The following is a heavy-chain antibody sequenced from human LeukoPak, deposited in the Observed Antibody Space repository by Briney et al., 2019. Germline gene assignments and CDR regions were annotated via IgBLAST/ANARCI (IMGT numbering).Heavy chain of an antibody. Sequence: SETLSLTCTVSGGSISSRNYFWSWIRQPPVQELEWIASINYGGTTYYNPSLKSRVTISVDTSKNQFSLRLTSVTAADTAVYLCARYVVYGSGKYYFDYWGQGSLVCVSS. CDR2: INYGGTT. V-gene: IGHV4-39*01. D-gene: IGHD3-10*01. J-gene: IGHJ4*02. CDR3: ARYVVYGSGKYYFDY. CDR1: GGSISSRNYF.